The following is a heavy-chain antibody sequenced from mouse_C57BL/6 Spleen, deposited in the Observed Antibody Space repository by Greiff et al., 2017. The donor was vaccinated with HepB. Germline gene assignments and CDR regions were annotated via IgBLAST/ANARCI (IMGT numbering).Heavy chain of an antibody. V-gene: IGHV5-12*01. D-gene: IGHD1-3*01. Sequence: EVKLVESGGGLVQPGGSLKLSCAASGFTFSDYYMYWVRQTPEKRLEWVAYISNGGGSTYYPDTVKGRFTISRDNAKNTLYLQMSRLKSEDTAMYYCARHKEGYFDYWGQGTTLTVSS. CDR1: GFTFSDYY. CDR3: ARHKEGYFDY. CDR2: ISNGGGST. J-gene: IGHJ2*01.